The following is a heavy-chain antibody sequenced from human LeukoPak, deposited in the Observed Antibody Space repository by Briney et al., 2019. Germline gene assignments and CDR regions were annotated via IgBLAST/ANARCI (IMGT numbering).Heavy chain of an antibody. CDR3: ARAATIVVVIAYYFDY. V-gene: IGHV3-30-3*01. CDR1: GFTFSSYV. Sequence: GGSLRLSCAASGFTFSSYVMHWVRQAPGKGLEWVAVISYDGSNKYYADSVKGRFTISRDNSKNTLYLQMNSLRAEDTAVYYCARAATIVVVIAYYFDYWGQGTLVTVSS. D-gene: IGHD3-22*01. CDR2: ISYDGSNK. J-gene: IGHJ4*02.